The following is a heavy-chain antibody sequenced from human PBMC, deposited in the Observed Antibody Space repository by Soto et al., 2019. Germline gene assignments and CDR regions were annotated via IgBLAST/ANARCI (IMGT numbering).Heavy chain of an antibody. CDR2: IYSGGST. CDR1: GFTVSSNY. D-gene: IGHD2-2*01. V-gene: IGHV3-53*02. CDR3: ARRLVVPAAMGYYYYGMDV. J-gene: IGHJ6*02. Sequence: EVQLVETGGGLIQPGGSLRLSCAASGFTVSSNYMSWVRQAPGKGLEWVAGIYSGGSTYYADSVKGRFTISRDNSKNTLSLQMNSLRAEDTAVYYCARRLVVPAAMGYYYYGMDVWGQGTTVTVSS.